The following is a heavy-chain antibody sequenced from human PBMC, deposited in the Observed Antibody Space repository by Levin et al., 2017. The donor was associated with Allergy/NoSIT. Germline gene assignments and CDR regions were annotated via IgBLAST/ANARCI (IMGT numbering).Heavy chain of an antibody. CDR3: AKDSLHEEVSANFWYFDL. J-gene: IGHJ2*01. Sequence: GGSLRLSCAASGLTFSSYAVNWVRRAPGKGLEWVSVISGSGGSTFYADSVKGRFTISRDNSKNTVLPQMPTPRVEDTAIYYCAKDSLHEEVSANFWYFDLWGRGTLVTVSS. CDR1: GLTFSSYA. V-gene: IGHV3-23*01. CDR2: ISGSGGST. D-gene: IGHD2-15*01.